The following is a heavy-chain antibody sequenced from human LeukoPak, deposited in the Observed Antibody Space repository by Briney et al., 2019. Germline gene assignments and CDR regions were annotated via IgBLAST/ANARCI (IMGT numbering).Heavy chain of an antibody. CDR3: VLHDILTGYYAYFDY. CDR2: ISAYNGNT. J-gene: IGHJ4*02. Sequence: ASAKVSCKASGYTFTSYGISWVRQAPGQGLEWMGWISAYNGNTNYAQKLQGRVTMTTDTSTSTAYMELRSLRSDDTAVYYCVLHDILTGYYAYFDYWGQGTLVTVSS. V-gene: IGHV1-18*01. CDR1: GYTFTSYG. D-gene: IGHD3-9*01.